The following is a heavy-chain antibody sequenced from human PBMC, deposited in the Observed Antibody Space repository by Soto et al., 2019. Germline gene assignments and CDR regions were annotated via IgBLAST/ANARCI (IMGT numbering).Heavy chain of an antibody. J-gene: IGHJ3*02. V-gene: IGHV3-21*01. Sequence: GESLRLSCAASGGTFSSYSMNWVRQAPGKGLEWVASISSSRSYIYYADSVKGRFTISGDNAKNSLYLQMNSLRAEDTAVYYCATEANGEGLVGRVAARRGAFDIWGQGTMVTVSS. CDR2: ISSSRSYI. D-gene: IGHD6-6*01. CDR1: GGTFSSYS. CDR3: ATEANGEGLVGRVAARRGAFDI.